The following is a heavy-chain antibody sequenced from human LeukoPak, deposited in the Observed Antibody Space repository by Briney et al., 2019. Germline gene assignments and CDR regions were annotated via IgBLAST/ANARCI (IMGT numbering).Heavy chain of an antibody. CDR3: AREGSSSPGPVGY. V-gene: IGHV3-7*01. J-gene: IGHJ4*02. D-gene: IGHD3-10*01. CDR2: IKQDGSEK. Sequence: PGESLRLSCAASGFTFSSYWMSWVRQAPGKGLEWVANIKQDGSEKYYVDSVKGRFTISRDNAKNSLYLQMNSLRAEDTAVYYCAREGSSSPGPVGYWGQGTLVTVSS. CDR1: GFTFSSYW.